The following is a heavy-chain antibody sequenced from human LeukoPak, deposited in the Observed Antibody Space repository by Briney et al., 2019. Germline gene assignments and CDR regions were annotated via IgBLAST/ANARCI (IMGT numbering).Heavy chain of an antibody. J-gene: IGHJ6*02. D-gene: IGHD2-15*01. CDR2: IYPGDSNT. V-gene: IGHV5-51*01. CDR1: GYSFTNYW. CDR3: ARLSCSGGNCYYYYYGMDV. Sequence: GEPLKISCKGSGYSFTNYWIGWVRQMHAKGLEWMGIIYPGDSNTRYSPSFQGQVTMSADKSISTAYLQWSSLKASDTAMYYCARLSCSGGNCYYYYYGMDVWGQGTTVTVSS.